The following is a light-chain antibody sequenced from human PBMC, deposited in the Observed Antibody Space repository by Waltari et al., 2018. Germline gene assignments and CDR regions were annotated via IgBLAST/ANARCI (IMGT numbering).Light chain of an antibody. CDR1: SSNIGNNY. Sequence: QSVLTQPPSVSAAPGQKVTISCSGSSSNIGNNYVSWYQQVPGTAPKLLIYDNNTRPSRIPDRFSGSKSGTSATLGITGLQTGDEADYYCGTWDNSLSAVIFGGGTKLTVL. CDR2: DNN. J-gene: IGLJ2*01. V-gene: IGLV1-51*01. CDR3: GTWDNSLSAVI.